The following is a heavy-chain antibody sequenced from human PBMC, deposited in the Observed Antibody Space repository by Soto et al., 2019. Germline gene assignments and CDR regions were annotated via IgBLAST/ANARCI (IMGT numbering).Heavy chain of an antibody. V-gene: IGHV1-3*01. D-gene: IGHD3-10*01. CDR3: ARGAHYGSGSYYISSG. J-gene: IGHJ4*02. CDR1: GYTFTSYA. Sequence: GASVKVSCKASGYTFTSYAMHWVRQAPGQRLEWMGWINAGNGNTKYSQKFQGRVTITRDTSASTAYMELSSLRSEDTAVYYCARGAHYGSGSYYISSGWGQGTLVTVSS. CDR2: INAGNGNT.